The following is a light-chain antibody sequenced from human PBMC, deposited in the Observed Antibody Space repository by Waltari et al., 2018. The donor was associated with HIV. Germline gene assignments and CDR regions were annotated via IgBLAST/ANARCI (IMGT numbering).Light chain of an antibody. CDR1: QNITTF. Sequence: DIQMTQSPSPLSASLGGRVTIACRASQNITTFLNWYQQRPGMAPELLIYTTSNLHSGVPSRFRGSGSGTNFVLTITNVQPEDLATYSCQQSYRIPYTFGQGTKVHI. CDR3: QQSYRIPYT. CDR2: TTS. J-gene: IGKJ2*01. V-gene: IGKV1-39*01.